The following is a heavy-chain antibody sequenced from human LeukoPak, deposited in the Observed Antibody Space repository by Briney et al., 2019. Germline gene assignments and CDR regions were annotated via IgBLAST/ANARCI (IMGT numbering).Heavy chain of an antibody. Sequence: PGGSLRLSCAASGFTFSSYAMHWVRQAPGKGLEWVAVISYDGSNKYYADSVKGRFTTSRDNSKNTLYLQMNSLRAEDTAVYYCARDPISSGWYVDYWGQGTLVTVSS. CDR3: ARDPISSGWYVDY. J-gene: IGHJ4*02. CDR1: GFTFSSYA. V-gene: IGHV3-30-3*01. CDR2: ISYDGSNK. D-gene: IGHD6-19*01.